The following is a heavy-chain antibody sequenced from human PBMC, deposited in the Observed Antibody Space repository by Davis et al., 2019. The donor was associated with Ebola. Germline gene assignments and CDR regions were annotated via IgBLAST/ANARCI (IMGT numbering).Heavy chain of an antibody. CDR3: TQDRGSILGVMVT. CDR1: GFAFSIHW. V-gene: IGHV3-7*03. D-gene: IGHD3-16*01. CDR2: IRQDGGET. Sequence: PGGSLRLSCAAASGFAFSIHWMTWVRQAPGKGLEWVANIRQDGGETYYADSVKGRFAISRDNAKNSLYLQMNSLRDEDTAVYYCTQDRGSILGVMVTWGQGTLVTVSS. J-gene: IGHJ4*02.